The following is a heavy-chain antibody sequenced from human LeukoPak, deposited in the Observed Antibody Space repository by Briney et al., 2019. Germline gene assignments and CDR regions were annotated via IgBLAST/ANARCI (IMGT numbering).Heavy chain of an antibody. CDR2: ISSSSSYI. V-gene: IGHV3-21*01. CDR1: GFTFSSYS. Sequence: GGSLRLSCAASGFTFSSYSMNWVRQAPGKGLEWVSSISSSSSYIYYADSVKGRFTISRDNAKNSLYLQMNSLRAEDTAVYYCARSPTHVDTAMVYWGQGTLVTVSS. J-gene: IGHJ4*02. CDR3: ARSPTHVDTAMVY. D-gene: IGHD5-18*01.